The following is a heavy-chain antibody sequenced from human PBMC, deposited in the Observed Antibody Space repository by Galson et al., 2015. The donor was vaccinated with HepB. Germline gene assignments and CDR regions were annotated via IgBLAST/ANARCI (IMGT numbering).Heavy chain of an antibody. Sequence: SLRLSCAASGFTFSINWLHWVRRAPGKGLVWVSRINGDGSITEYADSVRGRFTISRDNAKNTLYLQMNSLRAEDTAVYYCTRHAVISSGSYLYFPHWGQGTLVTVSS. V-gene: IGHV3-74*03. CDR1: GFTFSINW. J-gene: IGHJ1*01. CDR2: INGDGSIT. CDR3: TRHAVISSGSYLYFPH. D-gene: IGHD3-10*02.